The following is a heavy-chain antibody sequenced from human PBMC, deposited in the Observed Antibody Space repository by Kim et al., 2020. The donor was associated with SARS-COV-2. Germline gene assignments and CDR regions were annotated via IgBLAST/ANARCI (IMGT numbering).Heavy chain of an antibody. J-gene: IGHJ1*01. CDR3: AAAVVTAAGWEYFQH. CDR2: IIPIFGTA. D-gene: IGHD2-21*02. CDR1: GGTFSSYA. V-gene: IGHV1-69*13. Sequence: SVKVSCKASGGTFSSYAISWVRQAPGQGLEWMGGIIPIFGTANYAQKFQGRVTITADESTSTAYMELSSLRSEDTAVYYCAAAVVTAAGWEYFQHWGQGTLVTVSS.